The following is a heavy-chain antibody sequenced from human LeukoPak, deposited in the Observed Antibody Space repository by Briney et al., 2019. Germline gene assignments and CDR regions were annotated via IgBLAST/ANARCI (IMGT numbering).Heavy chain of an antibody. CDR3: ARDYYYGSGSYYNPYYYYGMDV. J-gene: IGHJ6*02. CDR2: ISSSSSYI. V-gene: IGHV3-21*01. CDR1: GFTFSSYS. D-gene: IGHD3-10*01. Sequence: GGSLRLSCAASGFTFSSYSMNWVRRAPGKGLEWVSSISSSSSYIYYADSVKGRFTISRDNAKNSLYLQMNSLRAEDTAVYYCARDYYYGSGSYYNPYYYYGMDVWGQGTTVTVSS.